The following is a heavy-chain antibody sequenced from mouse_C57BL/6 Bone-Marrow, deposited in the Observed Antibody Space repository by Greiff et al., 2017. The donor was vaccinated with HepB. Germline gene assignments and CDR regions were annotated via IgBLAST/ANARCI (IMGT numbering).Heavy chain of an antibody. D-gene: IGHD2-2*01. J-gene: IGHJ4*01. V-gene: IGHV1-82*01. CDR1: GYAFSSSW. Sequence: QVQLQQSGPELVKPGASVKISCKASGYAFSSSWMNWVKQRPGKGLEWIGRIYPGDGDTNYNGKFKGKATLTADKSSSTAYMQLSSLTSEDSAVYFCARGVTLRYWGQGTSVTVSS. CDR2: IYPGDGDT. CDR3: ARGVTLRY.